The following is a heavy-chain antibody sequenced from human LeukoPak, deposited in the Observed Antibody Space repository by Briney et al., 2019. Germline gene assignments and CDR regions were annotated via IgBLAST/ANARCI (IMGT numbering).Heavy chain of an antibody. CDR1: GFTFRNYW. J-gene: IGHJ4*02. CDR2: IKQDGSEK. V-gene: IGHV3-7*01. CDR3: ASTKSSGTYSSFDY. Sequence: GGSLRLSCAASGFTFRNYWMSWVRQAPGKGLEWVANIKQDGSEKYYIDSVKGRFTISRDNAKNSLYLQMNSLRVEEAAVYYCASTKSSGTYSSFDYWGQGTLVTVSS. D-gene: IGHD3-10*01.